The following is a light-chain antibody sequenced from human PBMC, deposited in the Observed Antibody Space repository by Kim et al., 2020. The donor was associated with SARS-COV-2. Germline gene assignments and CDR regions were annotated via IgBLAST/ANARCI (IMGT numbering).Light chain of an antibody. J-gene: IGKJ1*01. V-gene: IGKV1-39*01. CDR1: QTVGSY. CDR3: QQTYSIPT. CDR2: GAS. Sequence: DIQMTQSPLSLSASVGDTVTITCRASQTVGSYLNWFQHKPGKVPKLLIFGASNLQRGAPSRFSASGSGTDFTLTISSLQPEDFVTYYCQQTYSIPTFGPGTKVDIK.